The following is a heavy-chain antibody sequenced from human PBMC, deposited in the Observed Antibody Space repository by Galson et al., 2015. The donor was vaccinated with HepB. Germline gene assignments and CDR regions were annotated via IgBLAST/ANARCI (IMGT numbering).Heavy chain of an antibody. CDR3: ARAFWNGPIDY. V-gene: IGHV1-3*01. CDR2: ITAGNGNT. J-gene: IGHJ4*02. CDR1: GYTFTSYA. D-gene: IGHD1-1*01. Sequence: SVKVSCKASGYTFTSYAMHWVRQAPGQRLEWMGWITAGNGNTKYSQKFQGRVTITRNTSASTAYMELSSLRSEDTALYYCARAFWNGPIDYSGQGTLVTVSS.